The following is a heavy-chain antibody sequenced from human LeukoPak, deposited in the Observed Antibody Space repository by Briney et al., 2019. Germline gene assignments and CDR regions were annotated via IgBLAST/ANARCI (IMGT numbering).Heavy chain of an antibody. D-gene: IGHD2-2*01. J-gene: IGHJ6*04. V-gene: IGHV3-48*03. CDR1: GFTFSSYE. CDR2: ISSSGSTI. CDR3: ASERCSSTSCYDGYYGMDV. Sequence: PGGPLRLSCAASGFTFSSYEMNWVRQAPGKGLEWVSYISSSGSTIYYADSVKGRFTISRDNAKNSLYLQMNSLRAEDTAVYYCASERCSSTSCYDGYYGMDVWGKGTTVTVSS.